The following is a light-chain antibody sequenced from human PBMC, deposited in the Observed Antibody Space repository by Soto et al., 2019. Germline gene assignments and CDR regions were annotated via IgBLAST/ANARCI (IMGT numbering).Light chain of an antibody. CDR2: DNN. V-gene: IGLV1-40*01. J-gene: IGLJ2*01. Sequence: QSVLTQPPSVSWAPGQRVTISCTGSSSNIGAGYDVHWYQQLPGTAPKVLIYDNNSRPSGVPGRFSGSKSGTSASLAITGLQAEDEADYYCHSYDVSLSGPVFGGGTKLTVL. CDR3: HSYDVSLSGPV. CDR1: SSNIGAGYD.